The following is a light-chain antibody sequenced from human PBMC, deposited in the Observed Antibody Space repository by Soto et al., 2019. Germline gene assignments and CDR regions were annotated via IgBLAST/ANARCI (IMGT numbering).Light chain of an antibody. J-gene: IGKJ1*01. CDR2: GAS. CDR3: QQTYSAPWT. V-gene: IGKV1-39*01. CDR1: QSVLYW. Sequence: DIQMTQSPSTLSASVGDRVTITCRASQSVLYWLAWYQQRPGKAPNLLIYGASSLQSGVPSRFSGSASGTDFTLTISSLQPEDFATYYCQQTYSAPWTFGQGTKVDIK.